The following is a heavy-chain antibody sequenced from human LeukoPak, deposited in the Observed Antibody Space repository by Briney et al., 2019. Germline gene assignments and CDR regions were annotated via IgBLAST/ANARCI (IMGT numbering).Heavy chain of an antibody. Sequence: GGSLRLSCVASGLTFSNAWMSWVRQAPGKGLEWVGRIKSKTESGTRDFAAPAKGRFTISRDDSRNTLYLQMNNLKIEDTAVYYCAAGTGKSDFDHWGQGALVTVSS. CDR2: IKSKTESGTR. V-gene: IGHV3-15*01. CDR1: GLTFSNAW. J-gene: IGHJ4*02. CDR3: AAGTGKSDFDH. D-gene: IGHD1-14*01.